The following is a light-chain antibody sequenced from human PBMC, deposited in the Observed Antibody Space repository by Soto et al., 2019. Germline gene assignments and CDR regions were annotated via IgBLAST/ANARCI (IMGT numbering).Light chain of an antibody. CDR1: SSDVGGYNY. CDR2: EVS. Sequence: QSVLTQPASVSGSPGQSITISCTGTSSDVGGYNYVSWYQQHPGKAPKLMIYEVSNRPSGVSNRFSGSKSGNTATLTISGLQADDEGDYYCSSSTSDTPVFGGGTKLTVL. V-gene: IGLV2-14*01. J-gene: IGLJ2*01. CDR3: SSSTSDTPV.